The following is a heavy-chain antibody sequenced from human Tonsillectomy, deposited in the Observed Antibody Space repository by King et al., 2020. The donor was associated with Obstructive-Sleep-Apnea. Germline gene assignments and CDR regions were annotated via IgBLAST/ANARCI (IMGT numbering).Heavy chain of an antibody. CDR1: GFTFSNAW. V-gene: IGHV3-15*01. Sequence: VQLVQSGGGLVKPGESLRLSCAASGFTFSNAWMSWVRQAPGKGLEWVGRIKSKTDGGTTDYAAPVKGRFTISRDDSKNTLYLQMNSLKTEVTAGYYCTTDRRYFDWLLPFDYWGQGTLVTVSS. CDR3: TTDRRYFDWLLPFDY. J-gene: IGHJ4*02. D-gene: IGHD3-9*01. CDR2: IKSKTDGGTT.